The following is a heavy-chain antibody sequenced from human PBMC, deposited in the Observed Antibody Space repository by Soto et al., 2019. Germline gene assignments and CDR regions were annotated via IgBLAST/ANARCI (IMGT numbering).Heavy chain of an antibody. D-gene: IGHD3-22*01. CDR2: INAINGDT. CDR3: ARDPRTYYYDTSGSPIDF. Sequence: QVHLVQSGAEVKTPGASVKVSCKGSGYTFGRDGMHWVRQAPGQGLEWLAWINAINGDTKYSQRFQGRLTVSRDTSANSAYLQLSRLRFEVTAVYYCARDPRTYYYDTSGSPIDFWGQGTLVTVSS. J-gene: IGHJ4*02. V-gene: IGHV1-3*01. CDR1: GYTFGRDG.